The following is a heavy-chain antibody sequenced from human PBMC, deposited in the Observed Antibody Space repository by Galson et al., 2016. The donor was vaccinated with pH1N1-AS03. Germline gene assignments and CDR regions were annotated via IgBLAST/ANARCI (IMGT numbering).Heavy chain of an antibody. Sequence: SVKVSCKASGYNFRSYVIHWVRQAPGQRLEWMGWINTGNANTKYSEDFQGRATFTRDTSASTVYMELSSLRSEDMAVFYCARAGLASYGMDVWGQGTTVIVSS. CDR2: INTGNANT. V-gene: IGHV1-3*03. CDR3: ARAGLASYGMDV. CDR1: GYNFRSYV. J-gene: IGHJ6*02. D-gene: IGHD3/OR15-3a*01.